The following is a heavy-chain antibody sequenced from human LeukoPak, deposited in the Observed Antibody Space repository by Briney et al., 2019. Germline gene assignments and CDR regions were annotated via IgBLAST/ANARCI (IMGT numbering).Heavy chain of an antibody. J-gene: IGHJ4*02. V-gene: IGHV4-39*07. CDR2: ISYSGST. D-gene: IGHD2-8*01. CDR3: AGLGVMVLVYQFEY. Sequence: SQTLSLTCAVSGGAITSSKYFLGWIRQPPGKELELIGIISYSGSTDYNPSLKSRVTISTDTSTNQFSLKLTSVTAADTAVYYCAGLGVMVLVYQFEYWGRGTPVTVSS. CDR1: GGAITSSKYF.